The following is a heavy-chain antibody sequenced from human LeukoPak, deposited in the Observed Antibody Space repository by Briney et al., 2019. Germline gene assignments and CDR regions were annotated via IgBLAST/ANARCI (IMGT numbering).Heavy chain of an antibody. CDR1: GFTFSSYG. Sequence: PGGSLRLSCVASGFTFSSYGMYWVRQAPGKGLEWVAVIWYDGSNKYYADSVKGRFTISRDNSKNTLYLRMNSLRAEDTAVYYCARVLCSGGTCLDAFDIWGQGTMVTVSS. D-gene: IGHD2-15*01. CDR3: ARVLCSGGTCLDAFDI. J-gene: IGHJ3*02. V-gene: IGHV3-33*01. CDR2: IWYDGSNK.